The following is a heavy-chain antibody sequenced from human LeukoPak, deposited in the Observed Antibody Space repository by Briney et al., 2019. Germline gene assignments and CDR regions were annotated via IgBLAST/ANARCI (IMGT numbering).Heavy chain of an antibody. CDR2: IIPIFGTA. CDR1: GGTFSSYA. D-gene: IGHD1-26*01. J-gene: IGHJ5*02. CDR3: ARGEVGATRNWFDP. V-gene: IGHV1-69*05. Sequence: GASVKVSCKASGGTFSSYAISWVRQAPGQGLEWMGGIIPIFGTANYAQKFQGRVTITTDESTSTAYMELSSLRSEDTAVYYCARGEVGATRNWFDPWGQGTLVTVSS.